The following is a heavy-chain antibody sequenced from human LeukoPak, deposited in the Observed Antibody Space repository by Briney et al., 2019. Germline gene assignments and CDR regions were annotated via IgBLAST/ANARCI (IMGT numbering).Heavy chain of an antibody. CDR2: INPNSGGT. CDR3: ARLAVAGNFGEYYFDY. V-gene: IGHV1-2*04. J-gene: IGHJ4*02. CDR1: GYTFTGYY. Sequence: ASVKVSCKASGYTFTGYYMHWVRQAPGQGLEWMGWINPNSGGTNYAQKFQGWVTMTRDTSISTAYMELSRLRSDDTAVYYCARLAVAGNFGEYYFDYWGQGTLVTVSS. D-gene: IGHD6-19*01.